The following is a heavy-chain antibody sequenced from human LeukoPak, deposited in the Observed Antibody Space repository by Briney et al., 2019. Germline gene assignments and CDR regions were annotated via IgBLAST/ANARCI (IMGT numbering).Heavy chain of an antibody. CDR1: GDSVSSNNGA. CDR2: TYYRSKWYN. V-gene: IGHV6-1*01. CDR3: ARDVGASGWHTFDY. Sequence: SQTLSLTCAISGDSVSSNNGAWNWIRQSPSRGLEWLGRTYYRSKWYNDYAGSFISRITISPDTSKNQFSLQLDSVTPEDTAVYYCARDVGASGWHTFDYWGQGTLVTVSS. J-gene: IGHJ4*02. D-gene: IGHD3-9*01.